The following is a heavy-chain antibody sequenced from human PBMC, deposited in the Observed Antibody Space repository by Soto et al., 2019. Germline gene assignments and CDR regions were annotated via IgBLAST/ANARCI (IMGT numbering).Heavy chain of an antibody. CDR2: IWFDASHE. Sequence: LRLSCAASGFTFSSYAMSWVRQAPGKGLEWLTIIWFDASHEYYADSVKGRFTISRDNSNNTLYLQLNSLTADDTAVYFCARDQGRATADGPLGNGLDVWGQGTAVTVSS. D-gene: IGHD6-13*01. CDR1: GFTFSSYA. CDR3: ARDQGRATADGPLGNGLDV. V-gene: IGHV3-33*08. J-gene: IGHJ6*02.